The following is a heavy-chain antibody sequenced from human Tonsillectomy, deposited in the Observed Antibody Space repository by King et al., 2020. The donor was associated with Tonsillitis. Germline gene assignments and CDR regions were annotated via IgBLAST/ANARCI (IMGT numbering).Heavy chain of an antibody. V-gene: IGHV3-74*01. CDR1: GFTFSSYW. Sequence: VQLVESGGGLVQPGGSLRLSCAASGFTFSSYWMHWVRQAPGKGLVWVSRINSDGSSTSYADSVKGRFTISRDNAKNTLYLQMNSLRAEDTAVYYCARGYTYGDTDAFDFGGQGTMVTVSS. CDR3: ARGYTYGDTDAFDF. D-gene: IGHD5-18*01. CDR2: INSDGSST. J-gene: IGHJ3*01.